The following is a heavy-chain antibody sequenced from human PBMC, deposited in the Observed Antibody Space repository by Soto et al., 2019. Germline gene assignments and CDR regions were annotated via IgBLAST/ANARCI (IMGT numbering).Heavy chain of an antibody. V-gene: IGHV1-2*04. CDR3: AKDKIQLWSRYGMDV. CDR2: INPDSGGT. D-gene: IGHD5-18*01. CDR1: GYSFTAYY. Sequence: XXVKVSCKASGYSFTAYYIHWVRPAPGQGLEWMGWINPDSGGTDYAQKFEGWVTLTRDTSIDTVYMELTRLKSTDTAVYYCAKDKIQLWSRYGMDVWGQGTTVTVSS. J-gene: IGHJ6*02.